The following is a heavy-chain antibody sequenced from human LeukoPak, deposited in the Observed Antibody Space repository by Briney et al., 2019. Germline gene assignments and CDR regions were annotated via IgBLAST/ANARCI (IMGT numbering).Heavy chain of an antibody. Sequence: GGSLRLSCTASGFTFSTSAMNWVRQAPGKGLEWVSSISSSSTYIYYADSVKGRFTISRDNAKNSLYLQMNGLRAEDTAVYYCARDGVLRYFDYYYYYMDVWGKGTTVTISS. J-gene: IGHJ6*03. CDR3: ARDGVLRYFDYYYYYMDV. D-gene: IGHD3-9*01. V-gene: IGHV3-21*04. CDR1: GFTFSTSA. CDR2: ISSSSTYI.